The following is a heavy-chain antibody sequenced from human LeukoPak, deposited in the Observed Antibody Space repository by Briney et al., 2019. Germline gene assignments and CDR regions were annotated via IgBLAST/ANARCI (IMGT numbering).Heavy chain of an antibody. Sequence: ASVKVSCKASGYTFTSYGISWVRRAPGQGLEWMGWISAYNGNTNYAQKLQGRVTMTTDTSTSTAYMELRSLRSDDTAVYYCARRRNQLPPTYMDVWGKGTTVTISS. D-gene: IGHD2-2*01. J-gene: IGHJ6*03. V-gene: IGHV1-18*01. CDR3: ARRRNQLPPTYMDV. CDR1: GYTFTSYG. CDR2: ISAYNGNT.